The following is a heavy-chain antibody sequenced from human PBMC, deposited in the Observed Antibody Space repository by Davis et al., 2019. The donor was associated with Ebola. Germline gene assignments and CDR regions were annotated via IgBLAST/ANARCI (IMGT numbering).Heavy chain of an antibody. D-gene: IGHD2-21*02. Sequence: PGGSLRLSCVASGFSFSDYYMCWIRQAPGKGPEWVSSIGRTETTNYYADSVKGRFTISRDNSKNSLYLQMDSLRADDSATYYCARDLRGSGAGDHNDYWGQGTLVTVSS. J-gene: IGHJ4*02. CDR3: ARDLRGSGAGDHNDY. CDR2: IGRTETTN. V-gene: IGHV3-11*01. CDR1: GFSFSDYY.